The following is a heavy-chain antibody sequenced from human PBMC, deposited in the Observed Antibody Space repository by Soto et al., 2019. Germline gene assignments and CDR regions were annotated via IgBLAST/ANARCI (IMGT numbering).Heavy chain of an antibody. CDR2: IYYSGSA. CDR3: ARRPKRGSYSWCFDY. J-gene: IGHJ4*02. Sequence: SETLSLTCTVSGGSITSNAYYWGWIRQPPGKGLEWLGYIYYSGSASYNPSLKSRVTMSVDTSKNQFSLKLSSVTAADTTVYYCARRPKRGSYSWCFDYWGQGTLVTVSS. V-gene: IGHV4-39*01. D-gene: IGHD1-26*01. CDR1: GGSITSNAYY.